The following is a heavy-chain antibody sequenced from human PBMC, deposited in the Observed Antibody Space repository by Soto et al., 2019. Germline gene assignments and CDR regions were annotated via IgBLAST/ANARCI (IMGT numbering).Heavy chain of an antibody. CDR2: ICPNSVNT. Sequence: SVXVSCKASLYTFITYSXTVLRQAPGQELEWVGWICPNSVNTNFAQKFQCRLSLTIDTSTSTAYMELRSLRPDDTAVYYCATDEGNYLDLWGHGPLATFS. J-gene: IGHJ4*01. V-gene: IGHV1-18*04. CDR3: ATDEGNYLDL. CDR1: LYTFITYS. D-gene: IGHD3-3*01.